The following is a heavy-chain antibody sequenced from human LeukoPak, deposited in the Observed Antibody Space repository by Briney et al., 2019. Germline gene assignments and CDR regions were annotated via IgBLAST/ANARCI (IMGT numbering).Heavy chain of an antibody. CDR2: IYYSGST. J-gene: IGHJ4*02. CDR3: ARHVVREVQAPFDY. Sequence: SETLSLTCTVSGGSITSYYWSWIRQPPGKGLEWIGYIYYSGSTNYNPSLKSRVTISVDTSKNQFSLKVSSVTAADTAVYYCARHVVREVQAPFDYWGQGTLVTVSS. D-gene: IGHD3-10*01. V-gene: IGHV4-59*08. CDR1: GGSITSYY.